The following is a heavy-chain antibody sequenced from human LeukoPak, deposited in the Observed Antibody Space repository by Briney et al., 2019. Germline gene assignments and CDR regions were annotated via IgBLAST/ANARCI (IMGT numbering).Heavy chain of an antibody. CDR1: GFTFSSYA. CDR3: AKGSLRYFDPYEYYFDY. J-gene: IGHJ4*02. CDR2: ISGSGGST. Sequence: PGGSLRLSCAASGFTFSSYAMSWVRQAPGKGLEWVSAISGSGGSTYYADSVKGRFTISRDNSKKTLYLQMNSLRAEDTAVYYCAKGSLRYFDPYEYYFDYWGQGTLVTVSS. V-gene: IGHV3-23*01. D-gene: IGHD3-9*01.